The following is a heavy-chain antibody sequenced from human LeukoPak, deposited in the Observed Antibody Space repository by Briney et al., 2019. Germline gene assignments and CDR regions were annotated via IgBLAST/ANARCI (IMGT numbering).Heavy chain of an antibody. CDR1: GGSISSYY. Sequence: TSETLSLTCTVSGGSISSYYWSWLRQPPGKGLEWIGYIYHSGTTNYNPSLKSRVTISVDTSKSQFSLKLSSVTAADTAIYYCARNIVGPRQVDYWGQGTLVTVSS. J-gene: IGHJ4*02. D-gene: IGHD1-26*01. V-gene: IGHV4-59*01. CDR2: IYHSGTT. CDR3: ARNIVGPRQVDY.